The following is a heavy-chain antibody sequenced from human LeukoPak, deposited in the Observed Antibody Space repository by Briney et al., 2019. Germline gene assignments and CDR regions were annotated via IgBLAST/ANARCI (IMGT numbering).Heavy chain of an antibody. D-gene: IGHD3-22*01. J-gene: IGHJ5*02. CDR2: IYYSGST. CDR3: ARVKRVVITKDLWFDP. V-gene: IGHV4-59*01. Sequence: SETLSLTCTVSGGSISSYYWSWIRQPPGKELEWIGYIYYSGSTNYNPSLKSRVTISVDTSKNQFSLKLSSVTAADTAVYYCARVKRVVITKDLWFDPWGQGTLVTVSS. CDR1: GGSISSYY.